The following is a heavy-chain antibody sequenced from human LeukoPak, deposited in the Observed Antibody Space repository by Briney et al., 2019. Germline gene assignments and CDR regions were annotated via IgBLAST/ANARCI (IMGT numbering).Heavy chain of an antibody. J-gene: IGHJ6*03. CDR2: IRSKANNYAT. D-gene: IGHD3-3*01. CDR3: ARLNYDFWSGVWEGYYMDV. V-gene: IGHV3-73*01. CDR1: GFTFSGSA. Sequence: GGSLKLSCAASGFTFSGSAMHWVRQASGKGLEWVGRIRSKANNYATAYGASVKGRFTISRDDSKNSLYLQVNSLRAEDTAAYYCARLNYDFWSGVWEGYYMDVWGKGTTVTVSS.